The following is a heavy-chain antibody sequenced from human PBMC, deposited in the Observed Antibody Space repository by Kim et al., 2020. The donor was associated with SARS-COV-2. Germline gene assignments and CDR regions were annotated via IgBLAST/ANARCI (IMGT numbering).Heavy chain of an antibody. D-gene: IGHD3-22*01. CDR1: GFTFSSYA. CDR3: AKGNYYDSSGYYYRWFDP. J-gene: IGHJ5*02. CDR2: ISGSGGST. V-gene: IGHV3-23*01. Sequence: GGSLRLSCAASGFTFSSYAMSWVRQAPGKGLEWVSAISGSGGSTYYADSVKGRFTISRDNSKNTLYLQMNSLRAEDTAVYYCAKGNYYDSSGYYYRWFDPWGQGTLVTVSS.